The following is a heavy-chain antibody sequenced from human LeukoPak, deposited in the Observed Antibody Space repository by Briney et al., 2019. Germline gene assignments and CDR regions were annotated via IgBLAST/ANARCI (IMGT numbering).Heavy chain of an antibody. CDR3: ARGALDFDY. CDR2: ISSSSSTI. Sequence: PGGSLRLSCAASGFTFSKAWTSWVRQAPGKGLEWVSYISSSSSTIYYADSVKGRFTISRDNAKNSLYLHMNSLKDEDTAVYYCARGALDFDYWGQGTLVTVSS. J-gene: IGHJ4*02. V-gene: IGHV3-48*02. CDR1: GFTFSKAW.